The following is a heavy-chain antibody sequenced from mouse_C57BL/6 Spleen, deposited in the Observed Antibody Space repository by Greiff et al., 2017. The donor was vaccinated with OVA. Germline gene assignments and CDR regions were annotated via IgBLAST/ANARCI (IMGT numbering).Heavy chain of an antibody. Sequence: VQLQQSGAELVKPGASVKLSCTASGFNIKDYYMHWVKQRTEQGLEWIGRIDPEDGETKYAPKFQGKATITADTSANTAYLQLSSLTSEDTAVYYCARKDGLLRSNWYFDVWGTGTTVTVSS. CDR2: IDPEDGET. CDR1: GFNIKDYY. J-gene: IGHJ1*03. V-gene: IGHV14-2*01. CDR3: ARKDGLLRSNWYFDV. D-gene: IGHD1-1*01.